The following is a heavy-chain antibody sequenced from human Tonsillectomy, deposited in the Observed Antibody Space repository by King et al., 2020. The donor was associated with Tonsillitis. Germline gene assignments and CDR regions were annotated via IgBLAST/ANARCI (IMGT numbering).Heavy chain of an antibody. J-gene: IGHJ3*02. Sequence: QLQESGPGLVKPSQTLSLTCTVSGGSIGSGGYYWSWIRQPAGKGLEWIGRFYTSGSTNYNASLKTRVTMSVATSKNQFSLKLSSVTAADTAVCYCAGESTGSPTSGSAFDIWGQGTMVIVSS. CDR2: FYTSGST. D-gene: IGHD1-26*01. CDR1: GGSIGSGGYY. CDR3: AGESTGSPTSGSAFDI. V-gene: IGHV4-61*02.